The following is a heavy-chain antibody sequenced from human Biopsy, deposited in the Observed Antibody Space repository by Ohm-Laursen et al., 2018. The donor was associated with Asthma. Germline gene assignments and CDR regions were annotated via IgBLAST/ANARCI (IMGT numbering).Heavy chain of an antibody. CDR3: ARGGYCTSPTCPWGRYATDV. CDR1: GFTFSSYW. V-gene: IGHV3-7*01. CDR2: IKKDGSEK. Sequence: GSLRLSCAAFGFTFSSYWMSWVRQAPGKGLEWMANIKKDGSEKYYVDSVKGRFTISRDNAKNSLYLHMNSLRAEDTAVYYCARGGYCTSPTCPWGRYATDVWGQGTTVTVSS. D-gene: IGHD2-2*01. J-gene: IGHJ6*02.